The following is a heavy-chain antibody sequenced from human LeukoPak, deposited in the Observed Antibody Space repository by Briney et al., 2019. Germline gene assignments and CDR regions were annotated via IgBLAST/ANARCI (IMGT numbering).Heavy chain of an antibody. CDR1: GYTFTSYY. Sequence: ASVKVSCEASGYTFTSYYMHWVRQAPGQGLEWMGIINPSGGSTSYAQKFQGRVTMTRDTSTSTVYMELSSLGSEDTAVYYCASRSSSHPIRDYWGQGTLVTVSS. D-gene: IGHD6-13*01. V-gene: IGHV1-46*01. J-gene: IGHJ4*02. CDR3: ASRSSSHPIRDY. CDR2: INPSGGST.